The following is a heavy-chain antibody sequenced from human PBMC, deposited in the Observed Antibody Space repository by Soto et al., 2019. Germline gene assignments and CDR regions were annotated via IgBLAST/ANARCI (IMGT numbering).Heavy chain of an antibody. J-gene: IGHJ4*02. CDR1: GVTFSSYA. CDR3: AKTYSSGWYRPGPAY. CDR2: ISGSGDNT. Sequence: GALRLSCAASGVTFSSYAMSWVRQAPGKGLEWVSGISGSGDNTYYTDSVKGRFSISRDNSKNTLYLQMNSLRAEDTAVYYCAKTYSSGWYRPGPAYWGQGTLVTVS. V-gene: IGHV3-23*01. D-gene: IGHD6-19*01.